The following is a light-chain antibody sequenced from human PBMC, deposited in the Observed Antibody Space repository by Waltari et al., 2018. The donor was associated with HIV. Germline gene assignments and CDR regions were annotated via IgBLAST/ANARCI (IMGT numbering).Light chain of an antibody. V-gene: IGLV3-21*04. CDR3: QVWDSTSDHRGV. CDR2: YDS. Sequence: SDVLTQAPSVSVAPGKTARLTCGGDNIGSTSVHWYQQKPGQAPVLVIYYDSDRPAGIPERFSGSNSGITATLTISSVEVGDEADYYCQVWDSTSDHRGVFGGGTKLTVL. J-gene: IGLJ3*02. CDR1: NIGSTS.